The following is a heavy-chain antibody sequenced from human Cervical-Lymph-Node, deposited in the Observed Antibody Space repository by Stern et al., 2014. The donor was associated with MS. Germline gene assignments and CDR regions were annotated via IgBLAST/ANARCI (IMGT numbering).Heavy chain of an antibody. CDR3: SRSTTPDDY. Sequence: EVQLVESGGGLVKPGRSLRLSCTASGFTFGAYAMSWFRQAPGKGLEWMGLIRSKDFGETTQYAASVKGRCTISRDDSKSISYLQMNSLRSEDTAVYYCSRSTTPDDYWGQGTLVTVSS. D-gene: IGHD2-15*01. V-gene: IGHV3-49*05. CDR1: GFTFGAYA. CDR2: IRSKDFGETT. J-gene: IGHJ4*02.